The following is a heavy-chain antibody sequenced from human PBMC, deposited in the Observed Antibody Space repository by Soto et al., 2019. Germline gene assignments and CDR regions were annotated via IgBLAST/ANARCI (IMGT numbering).Heavy chain of an antibody. Sequence: QVQLQESGPGLVKPSQTLSLTCTVSGGSLSSGTYYWSWIRQPPGKGLEWIGYIYYSGNTYSNPSLKSRITISVDTSKNQLALKRNSGTAADTAVYYCDSTRGYSYGYFRYVDYWGQGTPVTVSS. J-gene: IGHJ4*02. D-gene: IGHD5-18*01. CDR1: GGSLSSGTYY. V-gene: IGHV4-30-4*01. CDR2: IYYSGNT. CDR3: DSTRGYSYGYFRYVDY.